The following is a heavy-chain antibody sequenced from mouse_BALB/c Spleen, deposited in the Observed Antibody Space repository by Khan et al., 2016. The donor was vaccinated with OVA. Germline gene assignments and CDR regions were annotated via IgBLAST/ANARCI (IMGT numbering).Heavy chain of an antibody. CDR3: ARGNGYCVWYFDY. Sequence: QVQLKQSGPGLVQPSQSLSITCTVSGFSLTNYAVHWVRQSPGKGLEWLGVIWSGGSTDCNAAFISRLSINTDNSTSHVFFILNSLPAKDTAIYYCARGNGYCVWYFDYWGAGTPVTVSS. CDR2: IWSGGST. D-gene: IGHD2-3*01. J-gene: IGHJ1*01. CDR1: GFSLTNYA. V-gene: IGHV2-2*02.